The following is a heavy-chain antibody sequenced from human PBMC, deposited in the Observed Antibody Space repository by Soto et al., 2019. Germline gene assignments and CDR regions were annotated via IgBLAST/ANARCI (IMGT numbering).Heavy chain of an antibody. CDR3: ARDRGYSSSWYQRNSNGMDV. CDR2: IWYDGSNK. Sequence: GGSLRLSCAASGFTFSSYGMHWVRQAPGKGLEWVAVIWYDGSNKYYADTVKGRFTISRDNSKNTLYLQMNSLRAEDTSVYYFARDRGYSSSWYQRNSNGMDVWGQGTTVTSP. J-gene: IGHJ6*02. D-gene: IGHD6-13*01. V-gene: IGHV3-33*01. CDR1: GFTFSSYG.